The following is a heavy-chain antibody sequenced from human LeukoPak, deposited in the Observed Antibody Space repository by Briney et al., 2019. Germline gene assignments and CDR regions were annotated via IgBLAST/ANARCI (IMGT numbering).Heavy chain of an antibody. Sequence: ASVKVSCKASGYTFTSYGISWVRQAPGQGLEWMGWISAYNGKTNYAQKLQGRVTMTTDTSTSTAYMELRSLRSDDTAVYYCARESGGIFGVVIPHYYYYMDVWGKGTTVTVSS. J-gene: IGHJ6*03. V-gene: IGHV1-18*01. CDR2: ISAYNGKT. CDR3: ARESGGIFGVVIPHYYYYMDV. CDR1: GYTFTSYG. D-gene: IGHD3-3*01.